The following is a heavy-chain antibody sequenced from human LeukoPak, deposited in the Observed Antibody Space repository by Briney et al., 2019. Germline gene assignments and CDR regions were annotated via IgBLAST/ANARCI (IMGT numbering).Heavy chain of an antibody. CDR2: ISGSGGST. D-gene: IGHD3-9*01. J-gene: IGHJ4*02. V-gene: IGHV3-23*01. CDR1: GFTFSSYG. CDR3: AKDRGYDILTGYLQWGDICLDY. Sequence: PGGSLRLSCAASGFTFSSYGMSWVRQAPGKGLEWVSAISGSGGSTYYADSVKGRFTISRDNSKNTLYLQMNSLRAEDTAVYYCAKDRGYDILTGYLQWGDICLDYWGQGTLVTVSS.